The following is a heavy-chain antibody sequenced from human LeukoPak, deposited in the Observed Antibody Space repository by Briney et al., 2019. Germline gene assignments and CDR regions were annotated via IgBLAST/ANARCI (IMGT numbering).Heavy chain of an antibody. CDR3: ASQIVVVPAAVDY. J-gene: IGHJ4*02. V-gene: IGHV4-34*01. CDR2: INHSGGT. CDR1: GGSFSGYY. Sequence: PSETLSLTCAVYGGSFSGYYWSWIRQPPGKGLEWIGEINHSGGTDYNPSLKSRVTISVDTSKNQFSLKLSSVTAADTAVYYCASQIVVVPAAVDYWGQGTLVTVSS. D-gene: IGHD2-2*01.